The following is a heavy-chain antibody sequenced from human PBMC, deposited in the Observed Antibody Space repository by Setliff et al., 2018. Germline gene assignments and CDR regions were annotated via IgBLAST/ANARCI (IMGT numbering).Heavy chain of an antibody. J-gene: IGHJ5*02. CDR3: ARVADDLGIRYYDFWSGYSRVFDP. V-gene: IGHV4-31*03. D-gene: IGHD3-3*01. CDR1: ADSISSSYDY. CDR2: IYYSGST. Sequence: SETLSLTCNVSADSISSSYDYWAWIRQHPGKGLEWIGYIYYSGSTYYNPSLKSRVTISVDTSKNQFSLKLSSVTAADTAVYYCARVADDLGIRYYDFWSGYSRVFDPWGQGTLVTVSS.